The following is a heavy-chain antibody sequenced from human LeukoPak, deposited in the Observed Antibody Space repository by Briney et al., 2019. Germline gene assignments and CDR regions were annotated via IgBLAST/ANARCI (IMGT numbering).Heavy chain of an antibody. J-gene: IGHJ4*02. CDR3: AGDTGSGYYGPFDY. D-gene: IGHD3-22*01. CDR1: GFTFSSYE. CDR2: ISSSGSTT. Sequence: GGSLRLSCAASGFTFSSYEMSWVRQAPGKGLEWVSYISSSGSTTSYADSVKGRFTISRDNAKNPLNLQMNSLRAEDTAVYYCAGDTGSGYYGPFDYWGQGTLVTVSS. V-gene: IGHV3-48*03.